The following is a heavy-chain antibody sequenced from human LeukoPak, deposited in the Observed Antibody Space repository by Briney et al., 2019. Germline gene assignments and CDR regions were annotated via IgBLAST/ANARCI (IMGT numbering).Heavy chain of an antibody. Sequence: GGSLRLSCAASGFTFSTYATTWVRQAPGKGLEWVSTISGSGGSTYYADSVKGRFTISRDNSKNTLYLQMNSLRAEDTAVYYCAKDNSGGSSWYPVYFDYWGQGTLVTVSS. CDR1: GFTFSTYA. CDR3: AKDNSGGSSWYPVYFDY. CDR2: ISGSGGST. J-gene: IGHJ4*02. V-gene: IGHV3-23*01. D-gene: IGHD6-13*01.